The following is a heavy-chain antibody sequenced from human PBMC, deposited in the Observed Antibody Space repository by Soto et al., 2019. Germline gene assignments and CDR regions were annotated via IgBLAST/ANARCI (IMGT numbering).Heavy chain of an antibody. CDR2: ISGSGGTI. J-gene: IGHJ6*03. CDR3: AKGATVTTVYYMDV. V-gene: IGHV3-23*01. Sequence: EVQLLESGGGLVQPGGSLRLSWAASGFTFSSYAMRWVRQAPGRGLEWVSAISGSGGTIYYADSVKGRFTISTDNSRNTPYLQMNSLRAADTAVYYCAKGATVTTVYYMDVWGEGTTVTVSS. D-gene: IGHD4-17*01. CDR1: GFTFSSYA.